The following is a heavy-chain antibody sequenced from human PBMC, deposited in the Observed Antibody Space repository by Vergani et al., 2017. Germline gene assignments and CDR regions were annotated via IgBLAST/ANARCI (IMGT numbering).Heavy chain of an antibody. CDR2: INPSGGHT. V-gene: IGHV1-46*03. CDR3: ARGDYGILTGYRY. CDR1: GYTFSNYY. Sequence: QVQVVQSGAEVKKSGASVKVSCKTSGYTFSNYYMHWVRQAPGQGLEWMGIINPSGGHTNYAQKFQSRVTMTRDTSTSTVYMELSSLRSEDTAISYCARGDYGILTGYRYWGQGTLVTVSA. D-gene: IGHD3-9*01. J-gene: IGHJ4*02.